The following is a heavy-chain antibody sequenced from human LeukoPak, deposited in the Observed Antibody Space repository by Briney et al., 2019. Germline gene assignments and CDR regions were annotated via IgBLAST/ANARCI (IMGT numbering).Heavy chain of an antibody. CDR2: ISGSGGST. CDR3: AKGVSSVVYALNWFDP. V-gene: IGHV3-23*01. Sequence: GESLRLSCAASGFTFSSYAMTWVRQAPGKGLEWVSVISGSGGSTYYADSVKGRFTISRDNSKNTLFLQMNSLRAEDTAVYYCAKGVSSVVYALNWFDPWGQGTLVTVSS. J-gene: IGHJ5*02. D-gene: IGHD2-8*02. CDR1: GFTFSSYA.